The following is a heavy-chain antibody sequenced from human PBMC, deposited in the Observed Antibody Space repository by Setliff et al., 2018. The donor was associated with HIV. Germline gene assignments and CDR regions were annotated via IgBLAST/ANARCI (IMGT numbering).Heavy chain of an antibody. Sequence: SETLSLTCSVSGASITSHNWSWIRQAAGKGLEWIGRIYTSGSTDYNPSLKSRVTMSVDTSKNQFSLKLTSVSAADTAVYFCARDRIEVIAETPHDVFDIWGRGTMVTVS. CDR3: ARDRIEVIAETPHDVFDI. CDR2: IYTSGST. D-gene: IGHD6-13*01. CDR1: GASITSHN. V-gene: IGHV4-4*07. J-gene: IGHJ3*02.